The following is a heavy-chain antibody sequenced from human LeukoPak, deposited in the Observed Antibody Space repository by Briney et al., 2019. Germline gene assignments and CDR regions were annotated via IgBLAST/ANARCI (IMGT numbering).Heavy chain of an antibody. CDR1: GFTFSSFS. Sequence: GGSLRLSCAASGFTFSSFSLNWVRQVPGKGLEWVSSITTDSYTFYADSVKGRFTISRDNAKNSLYLQMSSLRAEDTVVYYCARVRSNWYEDYWGRGTLVTVSS. V-gene: IGHV3-21*01. D-gene: IGHD6-13*01. CDR3: ARVRSNWYEDY. CDR2: ITTDSYT. J-gene: IGHJ4*02.